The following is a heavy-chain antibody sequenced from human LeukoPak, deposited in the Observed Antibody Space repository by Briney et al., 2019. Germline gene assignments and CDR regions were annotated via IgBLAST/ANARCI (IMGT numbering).Heavy chain of an antibody. J-gene: IGHJ4*02. V-gene: IGHV3-23*01. CDR3: ATLMRGPTGYSGYGGKDY. CDR2: ITGSGGST. CDR1: GFTFSNYA. D-gene: IGHD5-12*01. Sequence: TGGSLRLSCAASGFTFSNYAMTWVRQAQGKGLQWVSAITGSGGSTSYADSVKGRFAISRDNSKNTLYLQMNSLRAEDTAVYYCATLMRGPTGYSGYGGKDYWGQGTLVTVSS.